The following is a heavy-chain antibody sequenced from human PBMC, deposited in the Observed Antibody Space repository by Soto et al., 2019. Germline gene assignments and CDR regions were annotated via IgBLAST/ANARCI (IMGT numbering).Heavy chain of an antibody. CDR3: ARGGDLFDY. CDR2: IYSGGST. J-gene: IGHJ4*02. CDR1: GVTVSSNY. D-gene: IGHD2-21*02. V-gene: IGHV3-53*01. Sequence: PXGSLKLSCTASGVTVSSNYMSWVRQAPGKGLEWVSVIYSGGSTYYADSVKGRFTISRDNSKNTLYLQMNSLRAEDTAVYYCARGGDLFDYWGQGTLVTVSS.